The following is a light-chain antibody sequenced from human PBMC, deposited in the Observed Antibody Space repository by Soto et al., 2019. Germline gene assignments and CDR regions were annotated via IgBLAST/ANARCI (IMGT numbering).Light chain of an antibody. CDR1: QSVRNY. J-gene: IGKJ5*01. CDR3: QQYNDWIT. Sequence: TQSQDTPSLSPGGRATPSCRASQSVRNYLSWYQQKPGQAPRVLIYAASTRATGIPARFSGSGSGTEFTLPISSMTSEDFALDDCQQYNDWITFGQGTRLEI. CDR2: AAS. V-gene: IGKV3-15*01.